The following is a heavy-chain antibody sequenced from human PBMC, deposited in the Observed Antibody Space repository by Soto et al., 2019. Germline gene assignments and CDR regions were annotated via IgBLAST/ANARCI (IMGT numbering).Heavy chain of an antibody. Sequence: SETLSLTCTVSGGSISSYYWSWIRQPPGKGLEWIGYIYYSGSTNYNPSPKSRVTISVDTSKNQFSLKLSSVTAADTAVYYCAGENPPAFYDTSGYYPFDYWGQGTLVTVSS. V-gene: IGHV4-59*01. CDR2: IYYSGST. D-gene: IGHD3-22*01. CDR1: GGSISSYY. CDR3: AGENPPAFYDTSGYYPFDY. J-gene: IGHJ4*02.